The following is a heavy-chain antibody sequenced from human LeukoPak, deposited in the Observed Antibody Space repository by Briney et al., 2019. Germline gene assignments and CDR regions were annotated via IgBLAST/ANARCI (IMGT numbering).Heavy chain of an antibody. CDR2: TFYSGNV. J-gene: IGHJ6*02. V-gene: IGHV4-59*01. CDR3: AKVYDSISSGMDV. Sequence: SETLSLTCTVSGGSITFYYWHWVRQPPGKGLEWIGHTFYSGNVKYNPSLKSRVTISVDTSKNQFSLKLSSVTAADTAVYYCAKVYDSISSGMDVWGQGTTVTVSS. CDR1: GGSITFYY. D-gene: IGHD3-22*01.